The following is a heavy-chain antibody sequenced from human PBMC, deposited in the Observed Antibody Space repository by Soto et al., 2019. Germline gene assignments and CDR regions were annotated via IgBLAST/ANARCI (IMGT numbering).Heavy chain of an antibody. V-gene: IGHV3-23*01. D-gene: IGHD6-6*01. CDR2: ISGSGGST. CDR1: GFTFSSYA. J-gene: IGHJ4*02. CDR3: AKGGSSALGFDY. Sequence: GGSLRLSCAASGFTFSSYAMSWVRQAPGKGLEWVSAISGSGGSTYYADSVKGRFTISRDNSKNTLYLQMNSQRAEDTAVYYCAKGGSSALGFDYWGQGTLVTVSS.